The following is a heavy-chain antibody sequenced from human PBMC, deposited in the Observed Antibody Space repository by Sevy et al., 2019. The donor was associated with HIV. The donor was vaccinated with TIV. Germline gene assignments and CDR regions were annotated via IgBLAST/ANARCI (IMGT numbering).Heavy chain of an antibody. Sequence: GGSLRLSCAASGFTFSDYYMDWVRQAPGKGLEWVGRIRNNANSYTTDFAASVKGRFTISRDDSKNSLYLQMHSLKTDATAKYYCASVMRRILWWSLDSWGQGTLVTVSS. V-gene: IGHV3-72*01. CDR1: GFTFSDYY. J-gene: IGHJ4*02. D-gene: IGHD2-21*01. CDR2: IRNNANSYTT. CDR3: ASVMRRILWWSLDS.